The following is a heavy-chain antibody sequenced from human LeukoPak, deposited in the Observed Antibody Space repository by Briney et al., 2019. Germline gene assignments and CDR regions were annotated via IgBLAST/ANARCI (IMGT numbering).Heavy chain of an antibody. D-gene: IGHD3-9*01. CDR3: ASVRRVLRYFDWLSEFDY. V-gene: IGHV4-39*01. CDR2: IYYSGST. J-gene: IGHJ4*02. Sequence: SETLSLTCTVSGGSISSSSYYRGWIRQPPGKGLEWIGSIYYSGSTYYNPSLKSRVTISADTSKNQFSLKLSSVTAADTAVYYCASVRRVLRYFDWLSEFDYWGQGTLVTVSS. CDR1: GGSISSSSYY.